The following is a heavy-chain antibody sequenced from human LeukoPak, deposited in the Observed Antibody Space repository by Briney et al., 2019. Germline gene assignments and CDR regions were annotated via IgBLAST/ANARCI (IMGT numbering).Heavy chain of an antibody. Sequence: TSETLSLTCTVSGGSIISSSYYWGWIRQPPGKGLEWMGSIYYSGSTYYNPSLKSRVTISVDTSKNQFSLKLSSVTAADTAVYYCARQGGIRFVPWGQGTLVTVSS. CDR1: GGSIISSSYY. D-gene: IGHD6-13*01. CDR2: IYYSGST. CDR3: ARQGGIRFVP. J-gene: IGHJ5*02. V-gene: IGHV4-39*01.